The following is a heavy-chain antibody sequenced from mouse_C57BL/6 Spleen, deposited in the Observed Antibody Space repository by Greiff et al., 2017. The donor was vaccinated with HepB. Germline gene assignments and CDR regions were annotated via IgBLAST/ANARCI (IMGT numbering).Heavy chain of an antibody. J-gene: IGHJ3*01. V-gene: IGHV1-15*01. CDR2: IDPETGGT. Sequence: QVQLQQSGAELVRPGASVTLSCKASGYTFTDYEMHWVKQTPVHGLEWIGAIDPETGGTAYNQKFKGKAILTADKSSSTAYMEIRSLTSEDSAVYYCTRRFAYWGQGTLVTVSA. CDR1: GYTFTDYE. CDR3: TRRFAY.